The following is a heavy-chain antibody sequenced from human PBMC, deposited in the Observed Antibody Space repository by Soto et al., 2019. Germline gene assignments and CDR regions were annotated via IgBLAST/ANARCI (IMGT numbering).Heavy chain of an antibody. V-gene: IGHV4-31*03. Sequence: PSETLSLTCTVSGGSISSGGYYWSWIRQHPGKGLEWIGYIYYSGSTYYNPSLKSRVTISVDTSKNQFSLKLSSVTAADTAVYYCAREGRGYSGYGKKTLDAFDIWGQGTMVTVSS. J-gene: IGHJ3*02. CDR3: AREGRGYSGYGKKTLDAFDI. CDR2: IYYSGST. CDR1: GGSISSGGYY. D-gene: IGHD5-12*01.